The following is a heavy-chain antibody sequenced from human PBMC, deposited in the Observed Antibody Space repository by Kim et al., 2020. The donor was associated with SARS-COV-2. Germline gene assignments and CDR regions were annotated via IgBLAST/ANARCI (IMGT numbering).Heavy chain of an antibody. Sequence: GGSLRLSCAASGFTFDDYAMHWVRQAPGKGLEWVSGISWNSGSIGYADSVKGRFTISRDNAKNSLYLQMNSLRAEDTALYYCAKDKGPVGGGSGSYSAAFDIWGQGTMVTVSS. V-gene: IGHV3-9*01. CDR1: GFTFDDYA. D-gene: IGHD3-10*01. CDR2: ISWNSGSI. J-gene: IGHJ3*02. CDR3: AKDKGPVGGGSGSYSAAFDI.